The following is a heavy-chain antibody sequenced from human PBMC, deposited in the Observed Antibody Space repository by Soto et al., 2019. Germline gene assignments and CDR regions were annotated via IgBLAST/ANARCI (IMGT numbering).Heavy chain of an antibody. CDR2: ISSSSSYI. CDR1: GFTFSSYS. J-gene: IGHJ3*02. V-gene: IGHV3-21*01. Sequence: VQLVESGGGLVKPGGSLRLSCAASGFTFSSYSMNWVRQAPGKGLEWVSSISSSSSYIYYADSVKGRFTISRDNAKNSLYLQMNSLRAEDTAVYYCAILWFGDGDAFDIWGQGTMVTVSS. CDR3: AILWFGDGDAFDI. D-gene: IGHD3-10*01.